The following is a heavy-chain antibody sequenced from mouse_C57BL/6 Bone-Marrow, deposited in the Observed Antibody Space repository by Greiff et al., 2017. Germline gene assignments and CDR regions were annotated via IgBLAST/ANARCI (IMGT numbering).Heavy chain of an antibody. Sequence: QVQLQQSGAELAKPGASVKLSCKASGYTFTSYWLHWVKQRPAQGLEWIGYINPSSGYTKYNQKFKDKATLTADKSSSTAYLQLSSLTYWDSAVYYGARAPYRNFFDYWGQGTTLTVSS. J-gene: IGHJ2*01. CDR1: GYTFTSYW. CDR2: INPSSGYT. CDR3: ARAPYRNFFDY. D-gene: IGHD2-12*01. V-gene: IGHV1-7*01.